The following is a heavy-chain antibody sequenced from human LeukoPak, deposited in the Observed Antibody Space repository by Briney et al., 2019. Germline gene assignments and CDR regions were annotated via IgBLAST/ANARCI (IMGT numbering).Heavy chain of an antibody. CDR3: ARGGFGHSNSFDH. J-gene: IGHJ4*02. D-gene: IGHD3-10*01. Sequence: SETLSLTCTVSGGSISSYYWSWIRQPPGKGREGIGYIFYRGGANSNPSLSSRVTISLDTSRNQISLKLTSVTAADTAVYYCARGGFGHSNSFDHWGQGTLVTVSS. CDR1: GGSISSYY. CDR2: IFYRGGA. V-gene: IGHV4-59*01.